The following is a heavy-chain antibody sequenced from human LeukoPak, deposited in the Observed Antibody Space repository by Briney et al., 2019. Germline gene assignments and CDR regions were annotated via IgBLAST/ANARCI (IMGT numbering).Heavy chain of an antibody. V-gene: IGHV3-23*01. J-gene: IGHJ4*02. Sequence: GGCLRLSCVASGFFFSNYAMTWVRQAPGKGLQWVSTITSSGQTYNADSVKGRSTISRDNSMNRLYLQMNSLRAKDTDAYQCAKYCSGRNCYYGLYWGQGTLVTVSS. D-gene: IGHD2-15*01. CDR3: AKYCSGRNCYYGLY. CDR2: ITSSGQT. CDR1: GFFFSNYA.